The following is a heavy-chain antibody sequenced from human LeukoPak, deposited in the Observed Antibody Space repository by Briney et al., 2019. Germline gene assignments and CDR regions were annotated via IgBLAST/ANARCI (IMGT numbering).Heavy chain of an antibody. D-gene: IGHD6-6*01. CDR2: IRSKAYGGTT. Sequence: PGGSLRLSCAASGFTFSSYEMNWVRQAPGKGLEWVGFIRSKAYGGTTEYAASVKGRFTISRDDSKSIAYLQMNSLKTEDTAVYYCTRGFYSSSSVWPYFDYWGQGTLVTVSS. V-gene: IGHV3-49*04. CDR1: GFTFSSYE. J-gene: IGHJ4*02. CDR3: TRGFYSSSSVWPYFDY.